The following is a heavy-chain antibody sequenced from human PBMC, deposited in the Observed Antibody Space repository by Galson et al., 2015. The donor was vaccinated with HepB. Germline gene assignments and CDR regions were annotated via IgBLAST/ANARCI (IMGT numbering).Heavy chain of an antibody. D-gene: IGHD5-24*01. CDR3: ARVLRLRKGYKSPFDY. CDR2: TYYRSKWNN. CDR1: GDSVPSHSSL. Sequence: CAISGDSVPSHSSLWNWIRQSPSRGLEWLGRTYYRSKWNNDYAVSVESRISITSDTSKNHFSLQLNSVTPEDTAVYFCARVLRLRKGYKSPFDYWGQGTLVTVSS. J-gene: IGHJ4*02. V-gene: IGHV6-1*01.